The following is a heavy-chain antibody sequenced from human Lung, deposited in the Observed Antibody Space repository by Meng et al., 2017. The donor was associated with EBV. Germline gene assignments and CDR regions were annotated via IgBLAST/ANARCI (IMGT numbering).Heavy chain of an antibody. CDR3: ARGTPGRSYSDY. J-gene: IGHJ4*02. CDR1: GYTFASYG. V-gene: IGHV1-18*01. CDR2: FVNNVDT. D-gene: IGHD3-10*01. Sequence: HVDLLQSGGEVRKPGARVRVSCEASGYTFASYGISWLRQAPGQGLEWMGWFVNNVDTYSAQKFQGRVTMTTDTHTSTAFMELRSLRSDDTAVYYCARGTPGRSYSDYWGQGTLVTVSS.